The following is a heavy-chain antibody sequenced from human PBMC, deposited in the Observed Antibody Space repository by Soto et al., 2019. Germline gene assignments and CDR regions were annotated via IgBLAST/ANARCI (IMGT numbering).Heavy chain of an antibody. J-gene: IGHJ4*02. CDR2: IKEDGSEK. Sequence: EVQLVESGGGLVQPGGSLRLSCAASGFTFSSYWMTWVRQAPGKGLEWVANIKEDGSEKHYVDSVKGRFTISRDNAKNSLYLQMNSLRAEDTAVYFCSRDVVLGAKALNYWGQGTLVTVSS. CDR3: SRDVVLGAKALNY. CDR1: GFTFSSYW. D-gene: IGHD1-26*01. V-gene: IGHV3-7*01.